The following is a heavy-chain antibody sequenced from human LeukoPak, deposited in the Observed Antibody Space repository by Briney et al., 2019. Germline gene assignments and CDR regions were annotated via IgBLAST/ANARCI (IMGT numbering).Heavy chain of an antibody. D-gene: IGHD2-2*01. CDR1: GYTFTGYY. V-gene: IGHV1-2*02. CDR3: AREYCSSTSCFRYFDY. J-gene: IGHJ4*02. Sequence: GASVKVSCKASGYTFTGYYMHWVRQAPGQGLEWMGWINPNSGGTNYAQKFQGRVTVTRDTSISTAYMELSRLRSDDTAVYYCAREYCSSTSCFRYFDYWGQGTLVTVCS. CDR2: INPNSGGT.